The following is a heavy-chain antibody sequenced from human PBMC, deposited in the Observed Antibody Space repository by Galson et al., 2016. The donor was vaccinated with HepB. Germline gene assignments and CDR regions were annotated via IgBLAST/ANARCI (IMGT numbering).Heavy chain of an antibody. Sequence: SLRLSCAASGFSFSHFYMSWIRQAPGKGLEWLSYISTSGSSIYYADSVKGRFTISRDNAKNSLFLQMNSLRAEDTAVYFCATETVTTNYWGQGTLVTVSS. CDR3: ATETVTTNY. CDR1: GFSFSHFY. D-gene: IGHD4-11*01. CDR2: ISTSGSSI. J-gene: IGHJ4*02. V-gene: IGHV3-11*01.